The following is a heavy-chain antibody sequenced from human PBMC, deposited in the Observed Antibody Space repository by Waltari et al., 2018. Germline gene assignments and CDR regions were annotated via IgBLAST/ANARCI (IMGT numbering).Heavy chain of an antibody. CDR3: ARGTAARRVGWFDP. CDR2: IYYSGST. D-gene: IGHD6-6*01. CDR1: GGSISSYY. J-gene: IGHJ5*02. Sequence: QVQLQESGPGLVKPSETLSLTCTVSGGSISSYYWSWIRQPPGKGLEWIGYIYYSGSTNYNPSLKSRVTISVDTSKNQFSLKLSSVTAADTAVYYCARGTAARRVGWFDPWGQGTLVTVSS. V-gene: IGHV4-59*01.